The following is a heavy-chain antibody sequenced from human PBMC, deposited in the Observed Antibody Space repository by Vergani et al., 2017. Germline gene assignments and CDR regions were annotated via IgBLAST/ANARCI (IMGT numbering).Heavy chain of an antibody. CDR3: ARGRGYSYAHNWFDP. D-gene: IGHD5-18*01. Sequence: QVQLQESGPGLVKPSETLSLTCAVSGYSISSGYYWGWILQPPGKGLEWIGSIYHSGSTYYNPSLKSRVTISVDTSKNQFSLKLSSVTAADTAVYYCARGRGYSYAHNWFDPWGQGTLVTVSS. J-gene: IGHJ5*02. CDR1: GYSISSGYY. CDR2: IYHSGST. V-gene: IGHV4-38-2*01.